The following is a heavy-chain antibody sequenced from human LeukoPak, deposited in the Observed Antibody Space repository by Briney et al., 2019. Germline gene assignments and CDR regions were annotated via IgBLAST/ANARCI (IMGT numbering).Heavy chain of an antibody. J-gene: IGHJ4*02. Sequence: PGGCLRLSCAASGFTFSSYWMSWVRQAPGKGLEWAANIKQDGSEKYYVDSVKGRFTISRDNAKNSLYLQMNSLRAEDTAVYYCARGVTGDIYYFDYWGQGTLVTVSS. CDR1: GFTFSSYW. D-gene: IGHD2-21*02. V-gene: IGHV3-7*01. CDR3: ARGVTGDIYYFDY. CDR2: IKQDGSEK.